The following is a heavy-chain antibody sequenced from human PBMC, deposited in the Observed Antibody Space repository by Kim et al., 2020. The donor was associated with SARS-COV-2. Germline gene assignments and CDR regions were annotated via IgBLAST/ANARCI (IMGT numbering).Heavy chain of an antibody. CDR2: IYHSGST. CDR3: ARDSTSSGWYGRDNWFDP. V-gene: IGHV4-38-2*02. Sequence: SETLSLTCSVSGYSISRGYYWAWLRQPPGKGLEWIGSIYHSGSTYDNPSLESRVTISIDTSRNQFSLQLSSVTAADTAVYYCARDSTSSGWYGRDNWFDPWGQGTLVTVSS. J-gene: IGHJ5*02. D-gene: IGHD6-19*01. CDR1: GYSISRGYY.